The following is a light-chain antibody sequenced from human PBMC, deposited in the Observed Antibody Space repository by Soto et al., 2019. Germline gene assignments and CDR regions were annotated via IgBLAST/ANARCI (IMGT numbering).Light chain of an antibody. CDR2: DVS. V-gene: IGLV2-14*01. Sequence: QSALTQPASVSGSPGQSITISCTGTSSDVGGYNYVYWYQQHPGKAPKLMIYDVSNRPSGVSNRFSGSKSGNTASLTISGLQAEDEADYYCSSYPSSSTLLVVFGGGTKVTVL. J-gene: IGLJ2*01. CDR1: SSDVGGYNY. CDR3: SSYPSSSTLLVV.